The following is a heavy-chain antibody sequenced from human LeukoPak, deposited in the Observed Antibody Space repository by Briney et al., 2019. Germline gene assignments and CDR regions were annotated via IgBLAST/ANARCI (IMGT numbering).Heavy chain of an antibody. CDR3: ARDSYGSPDY. D-gene: IGHD2-15*01. CDR2: ITSKNNGM. J-gene: IGHJ4*02. Sequence: PGGSLRLSCAASGFTFSGNGMNWVRQAPGKGLEWVSYITSKNNGMYYADSVKGRFTISRDNAKNSLDLQMNSLRDEDTAVYYCARDSYGSPDYWGQGTLVTASS. V-gene: IGHV3-48*02. CDR1: GFTFSGNG.